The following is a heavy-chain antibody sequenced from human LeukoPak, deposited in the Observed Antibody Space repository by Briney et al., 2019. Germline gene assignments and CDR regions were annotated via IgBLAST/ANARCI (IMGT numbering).Heavy chain of an antibody. CDR2: ITASGDST. J-gene: IGHJ4*02. D-gene: IGHD2-15*01. Sequence: GGSLRLSCAASGFTFSNYVMIWVRQAPGKGLEWVSGITASGDSTYYGDSVKGRFTMSRDNSKNTLYLQMNSLRAEDTAVYYCAPRVVGSAPFDYWGQGTLVTVSS. CDR1: GFTFSNYV. V-gene: IGHV3-23*01. CDR3: APRVVGSAPFDY.